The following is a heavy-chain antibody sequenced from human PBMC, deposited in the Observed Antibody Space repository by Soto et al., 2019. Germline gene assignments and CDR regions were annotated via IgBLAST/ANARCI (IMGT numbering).Heavy chain of an antibody. J-gene: IGHJ4*02. Sequence: EVQLLESGGGLVQPGGSLRLSCAASGFTFSSYAMTWVRQAPGKGLEWVSDLNDSGGSTYYADSVKGRFTISRDNSKNTLYLQMNSLRAEDTAVYYCAKVVREAACGSYSYFDYWGQGTLVTVSS. V-gene: IGHV3-23*01. CDR1: GFTFSSYA. CDR2: LNDSGGST. CDR3: AKVVREAACGSYSYFDY. D-gene: IGHD1-26*01.